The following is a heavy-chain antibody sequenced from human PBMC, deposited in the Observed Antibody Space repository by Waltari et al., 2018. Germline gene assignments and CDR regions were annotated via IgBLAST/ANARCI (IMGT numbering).Heavy chain of an antibody. CDR1: GDSISGSRNY. Sequence: QMELQESGPRLVKSSETLSLTCNVSGDSISGSRNYWAWLRQPPGNNLQWIGGIYYSGTTYHNPSLKGRFAISFDTSRNQFSLNVNSVTAADTGIYYCARQLRFVDWIPRYFDSWGRGTLATVSS. CDR2: IYYSGTT. J-gene: IGHJ4*02. CDR3: ARQLRFVDWIPRYFDS. D-gene: IGHD3-3*01. V-gene: IGHV4-39*01.